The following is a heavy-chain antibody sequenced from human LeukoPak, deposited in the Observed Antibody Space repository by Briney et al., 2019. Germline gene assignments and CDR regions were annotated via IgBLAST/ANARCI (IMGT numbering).Heavy chain of an antibody. V-gene: IGHV3-21*01. CDR1: GFTISSNW. CDR2: ISSGGRYI. D-gene: IGHD2-15*01. J-gene: IGHJ4*02. CDR3: ARCSGGSCYHSDDY. Sequence: GGSLRLSCAASGFTISSNWMHWVRQAPGKGLEWVSSISSGGRYIYYADSVKGRFTISRDNAKNSLYLQMNSVRAEDTALYYCARCSGGSCYHSDDYWGQGTLVTAS.